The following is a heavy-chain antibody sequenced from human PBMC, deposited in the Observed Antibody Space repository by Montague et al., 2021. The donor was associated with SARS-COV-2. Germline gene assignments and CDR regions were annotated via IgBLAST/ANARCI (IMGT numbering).Heavy chain of an antibody. J-gene: IGHJ5*02. CDR1: GGSISSSSYY. CDR3: ARGFSSSWYGARWFDP. CDR2: IYYSGST. Sequence: SETLSLTCTVSGGSISSSSYYWGWIRQPPGKGLEWIGSIYYSGSTYYNPSLKSRVTISVDTSKNQFSLKLSSVTAADTAVYYCARGFSSSWYGARWFDPWGQGTLVTVSS. V-gene: IGHV4-39*07. D-gene: IGHD6-13*01.